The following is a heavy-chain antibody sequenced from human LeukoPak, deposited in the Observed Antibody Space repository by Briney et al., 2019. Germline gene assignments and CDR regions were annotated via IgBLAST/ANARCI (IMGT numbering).Heavy chain of an antibody. Sequence: SVKVSCKASGGTFSSYAIIWVRQAPGQGLEWMGRIIPILGIANYAQKFQGRVTITADESTSTAYMELSSLRSEDTAVYYCARDHVEYSSPERAFDIWGQGTMVTVSS. CDR1: GGTFSSYA. V-gene: IGHV1-69*04. J-gene: IGHJ3*02. CDR3: ARDHVEYSSPERAFDI. CDR2: IIPILGIA. D-gene: IGHD6-6*01.